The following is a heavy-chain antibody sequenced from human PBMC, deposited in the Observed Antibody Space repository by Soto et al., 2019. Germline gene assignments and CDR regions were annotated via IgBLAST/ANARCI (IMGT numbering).Heavy chain of an antibody. V-gene: IGHV3-23*01. CDR3: AKVYCSCGSCQDHAFDI. J-gene: IGHJ3*02. CDR2: ISSSGDSP. Sequence: GGSLRLSCAAPGFTFSNYAMSWVRQAPGKGLEWVSAISSSGDSPYYADSVKGRFTVSRDNSKNSLYLQMNSLRVEDTAMYYCAKVYCSCGSCQDHAFDIWGQGTMVTVSS. D-gene: IGHD2-15*01. CDR1: GFTFSNYA.